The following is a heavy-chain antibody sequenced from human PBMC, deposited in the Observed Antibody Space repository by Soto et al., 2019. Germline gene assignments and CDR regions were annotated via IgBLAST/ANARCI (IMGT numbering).Heavy chain of an antibody. CDR2: IIPISDTT. CDR3: VRSQGSSTSLEIYYYYYYGMDV. D-gene: IGHD2-2*01. V-gene: IGHV1-69*01. CDR1: GGTFSSYA. J-gene: IGHJ6*02. Sequence: QVQLVQSGAEVKKPGSSVKVSCKASGGTFSSYAISWVRQAPGQGLEWMGGIIPISDTTNYAQKFQGRVTITADESTSTAYMELSSLRSEDTAVYYCVRSQGSSTSLEIYYYYYYGMDVWAKGPRSPSP.